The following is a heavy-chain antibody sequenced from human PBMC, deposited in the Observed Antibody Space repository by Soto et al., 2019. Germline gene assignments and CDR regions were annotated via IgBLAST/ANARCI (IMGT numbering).Heavy chain of an antibody. CDR2: INQDGSEK. CDR3: AKAPLRLGFSYYYYGMDV. V-gene: IGHV3-7*01. D-gene: IGHD2-21*01. J-gene: IGHJ6*02. Sequence: EVQLVESGGDLVQPGGSLRLSCAASGFTFSSFWITWVRQAPGKGLEWVANINQDGSEKHYVDSVKGRFTLSRDNAENSVYLQMNSLRADDTAVYYCAKAPLRLGFSYYYYGMDVWGQGTTVTVSS. CDR1: GFTFSSFW.